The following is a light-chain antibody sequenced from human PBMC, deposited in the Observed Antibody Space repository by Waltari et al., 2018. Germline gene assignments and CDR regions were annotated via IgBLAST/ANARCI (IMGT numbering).Light chain of an antibody. J-gene: IGLJ2*01. CDR1: SSDVGDYKY. Sequence: HSALTQPDSVSGSPGQTITISCTGTSSDVGDYKYVSLYQQYPGKAPKVIIYDAINRPSGVSNRFSGSKSGNSASLTISGLQAEDEAHYFCASFISSTSGVFGGGTRLTVL. CDR3: ASFISSTSGV. CDR2: DAI. V-gene: IGLV2-14*03.